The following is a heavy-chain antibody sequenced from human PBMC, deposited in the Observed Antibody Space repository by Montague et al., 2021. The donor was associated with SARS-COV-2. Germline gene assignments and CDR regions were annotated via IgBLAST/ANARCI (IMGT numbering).Heavy chain of an antibody. CDR2: IYYSGGA. CDR1: GDSINNYY. Sequence: SETLSLTRTVSGDSINNYYWSWIRQSPGKGLEYIGYIYYSGGANYYPSRGANYNPSFESRVAISLDTSKNQFSLNLSSVTTADTAVYYCARGSGYSGYALAYWGKGPLVTVSS. V-gene: IGHV4-59*01. CDR3: ARGSGYSGYALAY. J-gene: IGHJ4*02. D-gene: IGHD5-12*01.